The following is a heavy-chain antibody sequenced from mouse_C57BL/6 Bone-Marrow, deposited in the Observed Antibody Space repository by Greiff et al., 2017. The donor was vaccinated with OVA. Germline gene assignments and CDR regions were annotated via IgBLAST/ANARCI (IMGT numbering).Heavy chain of an antibody. V-gene: IGHV1-19*01. Sequence: EVQLQESGPVLVKPGASVKMSCKASGYTFTDYYMNWVKQSHGKSLEWIGVINPYNGGTSYNQKFKGKATLTVDKSSSTAYMELNSLTSEDSAVYYCARWFYDGVDYWGQGTTLTVSS. D-gene: IGHD2-3*01. CDR2: INPYNGGT. CDR3: ARWFYDGVDY. J-gene: IGHJ2*01. CDR1: GYTFTDYY.